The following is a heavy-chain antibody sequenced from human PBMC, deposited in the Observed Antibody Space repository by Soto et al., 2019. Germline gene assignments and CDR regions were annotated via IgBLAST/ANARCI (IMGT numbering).Heavy chain of an antibody. V-gene: IGHV4-39*01. CDR3: ARQSGSGPNWFDP. Sequence: PAETLSLTCTVSVGSSSSSTYYWCWVRLPPGKGLEWIGSVYYGGSIYYNPSLKSRVTISVDTSKNQFSLKLSSVTAADTGVYYCARQSGSGPNWFDPWGQGTLVTVSS. D-gene: IGHD6-19*01. J-gene: IGHJ5*02. CDR2: VYYGGSI. CDR1: VGSSSSSTYY.